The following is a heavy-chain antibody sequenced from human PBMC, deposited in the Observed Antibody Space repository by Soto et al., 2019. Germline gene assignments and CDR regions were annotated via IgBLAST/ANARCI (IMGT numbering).Heavy chain of an antibody. D-gene: IGHD1-26*01. CDR1: GFAFSDAW. CDR3: TTDSRTTLPEVRFDY. Sequence: GSPRLSCAASGFAFSDAWINWVRQAPGKGLEWVGRIKSKTDGGSADYAAPVKGRFAISRDDSKNMVYLQMNSLKTEDTAVYYCTTDSRTTLPEVRFDYWGHGTLVTVSS. V-gene: IGHV3-15*07. J-gene: IGHJ4*01. CDR2: IKSKTDGGSA.